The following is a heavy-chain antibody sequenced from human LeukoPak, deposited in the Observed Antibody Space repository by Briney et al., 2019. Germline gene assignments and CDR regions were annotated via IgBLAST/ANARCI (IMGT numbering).Heavy chain of an antibody. CDR3: ARGAYYYDSRSSNWFDP. D-gene: IGHD3-22*01. Sequence: ASVKVSCKASGGTFSSYAISWVRQAPGQGLEWMGWISAYNGNTNYAQKLQGRVTMTTDTSTSTAYMELRSLRSDDTAVYYCARGAYYYDSRSSNWFDPWGQGTLVTVSS. V-gene: IGHV1-18*01. J-gene: IGHJ5*02. CDR1: GGTFSSYA. CDR2: ISAYNGNT.